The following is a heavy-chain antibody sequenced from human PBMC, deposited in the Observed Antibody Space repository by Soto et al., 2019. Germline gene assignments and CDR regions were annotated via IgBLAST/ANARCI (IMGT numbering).Heavy chain of an antibody. V-gene: IGHV1-18*01. CDR3: ARDKWEWELPDFDY. CDR1: GYTYTSYG. D-gene: IGHD1-26*01. Sequence: ASVKVSCKTSGYTYTSYGISWVRQDPGQGLEWMGWISAYNGNTNYAQKLQGRVTMTTDTSTSTAYMELRSLRSDDTAVYYCARDKWEWELPDFDYWGQGTLVTVSS. J-gene: IGHJ4*02. CDR2: ISAYNGNT.